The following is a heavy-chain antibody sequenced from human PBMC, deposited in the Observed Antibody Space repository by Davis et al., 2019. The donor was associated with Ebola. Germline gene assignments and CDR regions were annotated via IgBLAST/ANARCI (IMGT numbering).Heavy chain of an antibody. J-gene: IGHJ6*02. Sequence: SLKISCAASGFTFSSYGMHWVRQAPGKGLEWVAHTWYDGNNKYYADSVKGRFTISRDNSKNTLFLQIHSLRAEDTAVYYCARGGIPSGGLYQFYGLDVWGQGTTVTVSS. CDR3: ARGGIPSGGLYQFYGLDV. CDR1: GFTFSSYG. D-gene: IGHD6-13*01. V-gene: IGHV3-33*01. CDR2: TWYDGNNK.